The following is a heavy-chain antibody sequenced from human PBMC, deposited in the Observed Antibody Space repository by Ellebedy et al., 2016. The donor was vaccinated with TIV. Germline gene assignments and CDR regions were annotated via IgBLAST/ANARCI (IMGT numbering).Heavy chain of an antibody. Sequence: PGGSLRLSCVASGFSFSSYALSWVCQAPGKGLEWVSGIVGSGATKYADSVAGRFTLSRDNSKKTLYLQMNSLRAEDTAIYYCAKGRGGGSDSSAPRYYFDYWGLGTLVTVSS. D-gene: IGHD3-22*01. J-gene: IGHJ4*02. CDR3: AKGRGGGSDSSAPRYYFDY. CDR1: GFSFSSYA. CDR2: IVGSGATK. V-gene: IGHV3-23*01.